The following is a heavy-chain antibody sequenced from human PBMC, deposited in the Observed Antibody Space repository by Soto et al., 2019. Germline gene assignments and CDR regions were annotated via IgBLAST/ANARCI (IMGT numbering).Heavy chain of an antibody. V-gene: IGHV3-15*02. CDR2: IKTKADGERT. CDR3: TPSPPSYGVSSGDQSY. D-gene: IGHD3-22*01. J-gene: IGHJ4*02. CDR1: GFTFNNAW. Sequence: EVQLVESGGALVKPGGSLRLSCAASGFTFNNAWMSWVRQAPGRGLEWVGRIKTKADGERTDYAAPVKGRFTLSRDDSEYLMYLQMNSLKTEDTAVYYCTPSPPSYGVSSGDQSYWGQGTLVTVSS.